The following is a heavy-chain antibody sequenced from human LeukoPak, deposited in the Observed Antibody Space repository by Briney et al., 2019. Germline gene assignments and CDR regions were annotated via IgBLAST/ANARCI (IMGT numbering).Heavy chain of an antibody. CDR2: ISYDGSNK. Sequence: PGGSLRLSCAASGFTFSSYEMNWVRQAPGKGLEWVAVISYDGSNKYYADSVKGRFTISRDNSKNTLYLQMNSLRAEDTAVYYCAKPMELELRGYYYYGMDVWGQGTTVTVSS. CDR3: AKPMELELRGYYYYGMDV. CDR1: GFTFSSYE. J-gene: IGHJ6*02. D-gene: IGHD1-7*01. V-gene: IGHV3-30*18.